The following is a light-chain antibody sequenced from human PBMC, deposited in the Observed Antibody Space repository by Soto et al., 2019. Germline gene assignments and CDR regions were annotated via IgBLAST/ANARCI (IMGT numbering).Light chain of an antibody. J-gene: IGLJ1*01. V-gene: IGLV1-51*01. CDR3: CSYSSTNTLYV. CDR1: SSNIGGNS. Sequence: QSVLTQPPSVSAAPGQKVTISCSGSSSNIGGNSVSWYQQLPGTAPKLLIYDVSSRPSGVPDRFSGSKSGNTASLTISGLQTEDEAEYFCCSYSSTNTLYVFGSGTKVTVL. CDR2: DVS.